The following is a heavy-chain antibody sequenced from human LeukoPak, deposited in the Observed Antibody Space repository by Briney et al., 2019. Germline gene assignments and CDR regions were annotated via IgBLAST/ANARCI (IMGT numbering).Heavy chain of an antibody. Sequence: ASVKVSCKASGYTFTSYYMHWVRQAPGQGLEWMGIINPSGGSTSYAQKFQGRVTMTTDTSTSTAYMELRSLRSDDTAVYYCARATAVGIRRFYYMDVWGKGTTVTISS. J-gene: IGHJ6*03. CDR3: ARATAVGIRRFYYMDV. CDR1: GYTFTSYY. CDR2: INPSGGST. D-gene: IGHD3-3*01. V-gene: IGHV1-46*01.